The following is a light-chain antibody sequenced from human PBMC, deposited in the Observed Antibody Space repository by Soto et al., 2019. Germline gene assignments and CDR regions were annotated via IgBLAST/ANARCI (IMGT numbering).Light chain of an antibody. CDR1: QSISGW. J-gene: IGKJ1*01. Sequence: DIRMTQAPSTLSASVGDIVTITCRASQSISGWLAWYQQKPGKAPKILIYKASSLESGVPSRFSGSGSGTECTLTISSLQPDDFATYYCQQYNSYSPTLGQGTKVDIK. CDR2: KAS. V-gene: IGKV1-5*03. CDR3: QQYNSYSPT.